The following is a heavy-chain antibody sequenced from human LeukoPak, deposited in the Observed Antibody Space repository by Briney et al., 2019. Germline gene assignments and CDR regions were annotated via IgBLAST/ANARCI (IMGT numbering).Heavy chain of an antibody. CDR3: ARDSVAAAGA. D-gene: IGHD6-13*01. CDR1: GFTVSSNY. V-gene: IGHV3-66*01. CDR2: IYSGGST. J-gene: IGHJ6*02. Sequence: GGSLRLSCAASGFTVSSNYMSWVRQAPGKGLEWVSVIYSGGSTYYADSVKGRFTISRDNSKNTLYPQMNSLRAEDTAVYYCARDSVAAAGAWGQGTTVTVSS.